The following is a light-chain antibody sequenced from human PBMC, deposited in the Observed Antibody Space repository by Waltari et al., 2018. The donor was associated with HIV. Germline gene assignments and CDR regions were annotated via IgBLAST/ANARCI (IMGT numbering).Light chain of an antibody. CDR1: TRDVGGYKY. J-gene: IGLJ1*01. CDR3: SSYTSRNTRV. V-gene: IGLV2-14*01. Sequence: QSALTQPASVSGSPGQSITISCTGTTRDVGGYKYVSWYQQPPAKAPNLVVYEVSNRPSGISIRFSGSKSGNTASLTISGLQAEDEADYYCSSYTSRNTRVFGTGTKVTVL. CDR2: EVS.